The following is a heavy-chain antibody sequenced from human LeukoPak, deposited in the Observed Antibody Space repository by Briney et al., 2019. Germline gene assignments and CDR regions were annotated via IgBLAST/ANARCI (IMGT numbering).Heavy chain of an antibody. D-gene: IGHD3-22*01. Sequence: GGSLRLSCAASGFTFSSYAMSWVRQAPGKGREWVSAISGSGGSTYYADSVKGRFTISRDNSKNTLYLQMNSLRAEDTAVYYCAKSLPGGYDSSGYWYYFDYWGQGTLVTVSS. V-gene: IGHV3-23*01. CDR1: GFTFSSYA. CDR3: AKSLPGGYDSSGYWYYFDY. J-gene: IGHJ4*02. CDR2: ISGSGGST.